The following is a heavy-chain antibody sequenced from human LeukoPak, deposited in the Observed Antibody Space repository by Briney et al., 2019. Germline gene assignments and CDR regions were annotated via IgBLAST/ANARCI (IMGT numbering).Heavy chain of an antibody. CDR1: GGSFSGYY. Sequence: SETLSLTCAVYGGSFSGYYWSWIRQPPGKGLEWIGEINHSGSTNYNPSLKSRVTISVDTSKNQFSLKLSSVTAADTAVYYCASLPYYYGSSGYFVRADYYYYYGMDVWGQGTTVTVSS. CDR2: INHSGST. D-gene: IGHD3-22*01. J-gene: IGHJ6*02. CDR3: ASLPYYYGSSGYFVRADYYYYYGMDV. V-gene: IGHV4-34*01.